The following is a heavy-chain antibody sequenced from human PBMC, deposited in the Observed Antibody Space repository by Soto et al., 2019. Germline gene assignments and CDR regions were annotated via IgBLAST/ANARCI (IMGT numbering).Heavy chain of an antibody. Sequence: SVKVSFKAAGDTFSSYAISWVRQAPGQGLEWMGGIIPIFGTANYAQKFQDRVTITADESTSTAYMELSSLRSEDTAVYYCARVGHYYDSRGPFDPWGQGTLVTVSS. CDR2: IIPIFGTA. J-gene: IGHJ5*02. D-gene: IGHD3-22*01. CDR1: GDTFSSYA. CDR3: ARVGHYYDSRGPFDP. V-gene: IGHV1-69*13.